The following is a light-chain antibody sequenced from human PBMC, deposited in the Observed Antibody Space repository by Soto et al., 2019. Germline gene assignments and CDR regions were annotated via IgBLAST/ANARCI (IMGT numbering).Light chain of an antibody. CDR2: GVS. CDR1: SSDVGGYNY. V-gene: IGLV2-14*01. CDR3: SSYTSSSTLEV. Sequence: QSALTQPASVSGSPGQSITISCTGTSSDVGGYNYVSWYQQHPGKAPKLMIYGVSNRPSGVSNRFSGSKSGNTASLTISGLQADDEADYYCSSYTSSSTLEVFGTGTKVTVL. J-gene: IGLJ1*01.